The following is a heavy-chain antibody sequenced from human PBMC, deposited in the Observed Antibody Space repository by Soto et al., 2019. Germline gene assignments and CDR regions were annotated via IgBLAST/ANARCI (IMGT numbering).Heavy chain of an antibody. D-gene: IGHD3-22*01. V-gene: IGHV4-39*01. Sequence: SETLTLPCTVSGSSISGSSYYWGWIRQPQGKGREWIGSIFYSGSTYYNPSLKSRVTISVDTSRNQFSLKLNSVTAADTAVYYCARSRYYYSSGYRALDAFDIWGQGTMVT. CDR2: IFYSGST. CDR1: GSSISGSSYY. J-gene: IGHJ3*02. CDR3: ARSRYYYSSGYRALDAFDI.